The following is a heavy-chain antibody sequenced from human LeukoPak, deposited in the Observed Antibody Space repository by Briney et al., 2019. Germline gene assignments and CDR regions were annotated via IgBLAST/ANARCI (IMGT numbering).Heavy chain of an antibody. CDR1: GTSFTSYY. V-gene: IGHV4-34*01. Sequence: SETLSLTCGVSGTSFTSYYWSWIRQTPGKGLEWIGEVNHSGYTNMNPSLKSRVTISVDTSKNQFSLKLSSVTAADTAVYYCAAVEMATIDYWGQGTLVTVSS. CDR2: VNHSGYT. J-gene: IGHJ4*02. CDR3: AAVEMATIDY. D-gene: IGHD5-24*01.